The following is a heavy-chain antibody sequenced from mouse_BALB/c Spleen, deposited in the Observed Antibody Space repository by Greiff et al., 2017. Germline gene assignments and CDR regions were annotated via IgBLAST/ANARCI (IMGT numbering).Heavy chain of an antibody. CDR2: INPSSGYT. J-gene: IGHJ3*01. V-gene: IGHV1-4*01. D-gene: IGHD2-1*01. CDR1: GYTFTSYT. CDR3: ATLYGNYDDAY. Sequence: VQLVESGAELARPGASVKMSCKASGYTFTSYTMHWVKQRPGQGLEWIGYINPSSGYTNYNQKFKDKATLTADKSSSTAYMQLSSLTSEDSAVYYCATLYGNYDDAYWGQGTLVTVSA.